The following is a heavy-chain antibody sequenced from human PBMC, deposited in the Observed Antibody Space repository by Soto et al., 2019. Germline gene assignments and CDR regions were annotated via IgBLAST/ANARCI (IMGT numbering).Heavy chain of an antibody. Sequence: ASVKVSCKASGYTFTSYYMHWVRQAPGQGLEWMGIINPSGGSTSYAQKFQGRVTMTRDTSTSTVYMELSSLRSEDTAVYYCARGGREADSSGYPGHVFDIWGQGTMVTFSS. V-gene: IGHV1-46*01. CDR2: INPSGGST. D-gene: IGHD3-22*01. J-gene: IGHJ3*02. CDR3: ARGGREADSSGYPGHVFDI. CDR1: GYTFTSYY.